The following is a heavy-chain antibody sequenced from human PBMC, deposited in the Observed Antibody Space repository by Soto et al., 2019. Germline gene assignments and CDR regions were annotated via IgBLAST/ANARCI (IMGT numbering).Heavy chain of an antibody. Sequence: RASVKVSCKASGGTFSSYAISWVRQAPGQGLEWMGGIIPIFGTANYAQKFQGRVTITADESTSTAYMELSSLRSEDTAVYYCARASNCSSTSCYQHYYYYYGMDVWGQGTTVTVSS. V-gene: IGHV1-69*13. D-gene: IGHD2-2*01. CDR3: ARASNCSSTSCYQHYYYYYGMDV. CDR1: GGTFSSYA. CDR2: IIPIFGTA. J-gene: IGHJ6*02.